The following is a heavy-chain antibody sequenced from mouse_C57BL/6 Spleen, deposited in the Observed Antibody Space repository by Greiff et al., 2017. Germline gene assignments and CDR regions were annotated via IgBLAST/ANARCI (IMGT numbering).Heavy chain of an antibody. Sequence: VHVKQSGPELVKPGASVKISCKASGYSFTDYNMNWVKQSNGKSLEWIGVINPNYGTTSYNQKFKGKATLTVDQSSSTAYMQLNSLTSEDSAVYYCARFYDYDEREGYFDVWGTGTTVTVSS. D-gene: IGHD2-4*01. CDR2: INPNYGTT. J-gene: IGHJ1*03. CDR3: ARFYDYDEREGYFDV. CDR1: GYSFTDYN. V-gene: IGHV1-39*01.